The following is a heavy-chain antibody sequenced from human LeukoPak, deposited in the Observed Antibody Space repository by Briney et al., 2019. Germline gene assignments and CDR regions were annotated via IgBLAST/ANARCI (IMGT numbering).Heavy chain of an antibody. J-gene: IGHJ4*02. Sequence: PSETLSLTCTVSGGSISSYYWSWIRQSPGKGLEWIGYIYYSGSTNYNPSLKSPVTISVDTSKNQFSLELRSVTAADTAVYYCARGLLTGGYDNWGQGTLVTVSS. CDR3: ARGLLTGGYDN. D-gene: IGHD5-18*01. V-gene: IGHV4-59*01. CDR2: IYYSGST. CDR1: GGSISSYY.